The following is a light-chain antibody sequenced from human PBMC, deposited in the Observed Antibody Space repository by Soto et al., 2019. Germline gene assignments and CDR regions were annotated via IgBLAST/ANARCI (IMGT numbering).Light chain of an antibody. V-gene: IGKV1-5*03. CDR1: QTISSW. Sequence: DIQMTQSPSTLSGSVGDRVTITCRASQTISSWLAWYQQKPGKAPKLLIYKASTLKSGVPSRFSGSGSGTEFTLTISSLQPDDFATYYCQQDNSYSAAFGQGTKVDI. CDR3: QQDNSYSAA. J-gene: IGKJ1*01. CDR2: KAS.